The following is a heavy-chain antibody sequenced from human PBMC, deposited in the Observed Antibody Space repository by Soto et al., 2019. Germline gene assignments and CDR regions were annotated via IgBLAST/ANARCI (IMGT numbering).Heavy chain of an antibody. CDR3: AREGDYVWGSYLDY. CDR2: INSDGSHT. D-gene: IGHD3-16*02. Sequence: GGSLRLSCAASGFTFSSYWMHWVRQTPEKGLVWVSHINSDGSHTTYADSVKGRFTISRENAENSVHLQMDSLSVEDTAVYYCAREGDYVWGSYLDYWGQGILVTVSS. CDR1: GFTFSSYW. V-gene: IGHV3-74*03. J-gene: IGHJ4*02.